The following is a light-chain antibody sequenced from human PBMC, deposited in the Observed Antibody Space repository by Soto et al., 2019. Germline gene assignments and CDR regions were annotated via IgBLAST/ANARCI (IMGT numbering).Light chain of an antibody. CDR1: QYINNNN. Sequence: EVVLTQSPGPLSLSPGDRATLSCRASQYINNNNLAWYQQRSGQAPRLLFYATSARVTGVPDRFSGSGSGTDFTLTINKLEPEDFAVYYCQHYGSSPPFTFGPGTKVDIK. V-gene: IGKV3-20*01. J-gene: IGKJ3*01. CDR2: ATS. CDR3: QHYGSSPPFT.